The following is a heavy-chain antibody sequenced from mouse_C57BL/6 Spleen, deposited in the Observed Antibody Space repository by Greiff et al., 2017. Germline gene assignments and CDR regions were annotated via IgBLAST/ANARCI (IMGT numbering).Heavy chain of an antibody. CDR2: INYDGSST. V-gene: IGHV5-16*01. D-gene: IGHD1-2*01. CDR3: ARDRKRRHGGYFDV. CDR1: GFTFSDYY. J-gene: IGHJ1*03. Sequence: EVQVVESEGGLVQPGSSMKLSCTASGFTFSDYYMAWVRQVPEKGLEWVANINYDGSSTYYLDSLKSRFIISRDNAKNILYLQMSSLKSEDTATYYCARDRKRRHGGYFDVWGTGTTVTVSS.